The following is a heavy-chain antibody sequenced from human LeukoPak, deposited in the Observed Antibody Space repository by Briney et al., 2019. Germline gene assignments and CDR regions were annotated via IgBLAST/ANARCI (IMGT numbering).Heavy chain of an antibody. J-gene: IGHJ5*02. V-gene: IGHV1-2*02. CDR2: INPNSGGT. CDR1: GYTFTGYY. Sequence: ASVKVSCKASGYTFTGYYMHWVRQAPGQGLEWMGWINPNSGGTNYAQKFQGRVTMTRDTSISTAYMELSRLRSDDTAMYYCARGRITMVRGVNHWGQGTLVTVSS. CDR3: ARGRITMVRGVNH. D-gene: IGHD3-10*01.